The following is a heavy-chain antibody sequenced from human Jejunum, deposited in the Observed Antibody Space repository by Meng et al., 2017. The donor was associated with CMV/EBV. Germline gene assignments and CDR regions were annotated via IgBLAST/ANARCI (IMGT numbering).Heavy chain of an antibody. CDR2: CLPSGAT. V-gene: IGHV4-4*07. J-gene: IGHJ5*02. CDR1: SFSSYW. Sequence: SFSSYWWSWSRQCPGKALEWMVDCLPSGATNHNPSLRGRVIMSVDTSNSQFSLKMTSVTAADTGVHYCARDSYHYGSSTYNWFDTWGQGILVTVSS. D-gene: IGHD3-10*01. CDR3: ARDSYHYGSSTYNWFDT.